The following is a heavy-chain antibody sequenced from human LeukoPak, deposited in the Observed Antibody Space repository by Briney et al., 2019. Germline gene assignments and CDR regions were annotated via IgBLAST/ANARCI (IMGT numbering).Heavy chain of an antibody. Sequence: SVKVSCKASRGTFSIYPINWVRQAPGQGLEWMGGIIPIFGTPNYAQKFQGRVTITTDESTTTAYMEPSSLRSDDTALYFCASETQTGTAGYMDVWGKGTTVFVSS. J-gene: IGHJ6*03. CDR1: RGTFSIYP. D-gene: IGHD1-7*01. V-gene: IGHV1-69*05. CDR2: IIPIFGTP. CDR3: ASETQTGTAGYMDV.